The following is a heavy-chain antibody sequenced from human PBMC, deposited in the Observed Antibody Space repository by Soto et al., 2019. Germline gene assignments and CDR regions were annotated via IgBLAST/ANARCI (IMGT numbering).Heavy chain of an antibody. J-gene: IGHJ4*02. CDR2: ISAYNGNT. CDR3: AKDRGVEVTTRFFDY. Sequence: GASVKVSCKASGYTFTSYGISWVRQAPGQGLEWMGWISAYNGNTNYADSVKGRFTISRDNSKNTLYLQMNSLRAEDTAVYYCAKDRGVEVTTRFFDYRGQGTLVTVSS. CDR1: GYTFTSYG. D-gene: IGHD4-17*01. V-gene: IGHV1-18*01.